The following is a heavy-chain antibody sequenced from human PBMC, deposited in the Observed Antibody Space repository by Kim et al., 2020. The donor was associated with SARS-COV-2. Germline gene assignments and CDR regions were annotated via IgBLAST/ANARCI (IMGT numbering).Heavy chain of an antibody. CDR3: ARSFNDYSNYWGMDV. Sequence: SVKVSCKASGGTFSSYAISWVRQAPGQGLEWMGGIIPIFGTANYAQKFQGRVTITADESTSTAYMELSSLRSEDTAVYYCARSFNDYSNYWGMDVWGQGTTVTVSS. D-gene: IGHD4-4*01. V-gene: IGHV1-69*13. CDR2: IIPIFGTA. CDR1: GGTFSSYA. J-gene: IGHJ6*02.